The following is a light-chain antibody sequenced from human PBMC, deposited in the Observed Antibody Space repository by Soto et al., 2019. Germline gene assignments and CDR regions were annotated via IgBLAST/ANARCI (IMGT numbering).Light chain of an antibody. V-gene: IGLV8-61*01. CDR3: VLYVGSGISV. J-gene: IGLJ2*01. Sequence: QTVVTQEPSFSVSPGGTVTLTCGLNSGSVSTSYYPSWYQQTPGQAPRTLIYSTNTRSSGVPDRCSGSILGNKAALTITGAQADDESDYYCVLYVGSGISVFGGGTKLTVL. CDR2: STN. CDR1: SGSVSTSYY.